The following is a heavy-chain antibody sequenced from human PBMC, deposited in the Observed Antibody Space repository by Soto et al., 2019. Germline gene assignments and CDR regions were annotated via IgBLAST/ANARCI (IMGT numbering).Heavy chain of an antibody. V-gene: IGHV4-38-2*01. CDR1: VATGHY. J-gene: IGHJ5*01. Sequence: SETLSLTCYVSVATGHYWGWIRQPPGEGLEWLGCFHRSVSTYYRPSLKSRLAISVDMSKNQVSLSLASVTAADTAIYYCTNSWGLSRADSWG. CDR2: FHRSVST. D-gene: IGHD3-16*01. CDR3: TNSWGLSRADS.